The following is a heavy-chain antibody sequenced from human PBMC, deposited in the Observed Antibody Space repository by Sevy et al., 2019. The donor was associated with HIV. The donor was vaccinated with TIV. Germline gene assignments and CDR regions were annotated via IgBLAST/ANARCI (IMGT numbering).Heavy chain of an antibody. CDR2: ISGSTNAI. CDR1: GFSFSDYY. J-gene: IGHJ3*02. D-gene: IGHD6-13*01. CDR3: ARVGVAASGGSFGAFDM. Sequence: GGSLRLSCAASGFSFSDYYMTWIRQAPGKGLEWVSYISGSTNAIFYADSVKGRFIISRDNTKKSLYLRMNTLRAEDTAVYYCARVGVAASGGSFGAFDMRGQGTMVTVSS. V-gene: IGHV3-11*01.